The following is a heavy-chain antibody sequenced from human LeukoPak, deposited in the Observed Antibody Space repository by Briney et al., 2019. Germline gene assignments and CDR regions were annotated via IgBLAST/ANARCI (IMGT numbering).Heavy chain of an antibody. CDR1: GFTFSSYW. CDR2: IKQDGSEK. V-gene: IGHV3-7*01. D-gene: IGHD3-3*01. Sequence: PGGSLRLSCAASGFTFSSYWMSWVRQAPGKGLEWVANIKQDGSEKYYVDSVKGRFTISRDNAKNSLYLQMNSLRAEDTAVYYCARASKALLHYGFWSRDPNWFDPWGQGTLVTVSS. J-gene: IGHJ5*02. CDR3: ARASKALLHYGFWSRDPNWFDP.